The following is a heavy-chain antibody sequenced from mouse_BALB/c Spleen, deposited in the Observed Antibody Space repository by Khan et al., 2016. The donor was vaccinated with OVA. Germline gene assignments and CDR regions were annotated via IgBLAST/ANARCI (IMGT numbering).Heavy chain of an antibody. J-gene: IGHJ3*01. V-gene: IGHV1S22*01. D-gene: IGHD2-12*01. Sequence: LKQSGSELVRPGASVKLSCKASGYTFTSYWMHWVKQRPGQGLEWIGDIYPGSGSTNYDEKFKSKATLTVDTSSSTAYMQLSSLTSEDSAVYYWTRWSYWFAYWGQGTLVTVSA. CDR1: GYTFTSYW. CDR2: IYPGSGST. CDR3: TRWSYWFAY.